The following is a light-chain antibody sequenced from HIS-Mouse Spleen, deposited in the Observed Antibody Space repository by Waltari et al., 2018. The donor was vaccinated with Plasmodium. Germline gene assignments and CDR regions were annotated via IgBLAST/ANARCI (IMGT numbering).Light chain of an antibody. V-gene: IGKV1-8*01. CDR3: QQYYSYPYT. Sequence: AIRMTQTPSSFSASTGHRLTITCRASQGISSNLAWYQQKPGKAPKLLIYAASTLQSGVPSRFSGSGSGTDFTLTISCLQSEDFATYYCQQYYSYPYTFGQGTKLEIK. CDR2: AAS. J-gene: IGKJ2*01. CDR1: QGISSN.